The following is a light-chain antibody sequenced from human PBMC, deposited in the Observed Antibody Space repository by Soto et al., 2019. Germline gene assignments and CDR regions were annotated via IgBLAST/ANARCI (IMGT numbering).Light chain of an antibody. CDR1: PGPVTSGHY. J-gene: IGLJ2*01. CDR2: DTN. CDR3: LLYDSGTRV. Sequence: QAVVTQEPSLTVSPGGTVTLTCCSSPGPVTSGHYPYWFQQKPGQAPRTLIYDTNNKHSWTPARFSGSLLGGKAALTLSGALPEDEAEYYCLLYDSGTRVFGGGTKLTVL. V-gene: IGLV7-46*01.